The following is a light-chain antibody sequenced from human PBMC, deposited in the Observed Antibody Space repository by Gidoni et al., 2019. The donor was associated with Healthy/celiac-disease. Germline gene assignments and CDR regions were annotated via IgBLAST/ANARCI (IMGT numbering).Light chain of an antibody. V-gene: IGLV2-14*03. J-gene: IGLJ1*01. CDR3: SSYTSSSTFYV. Sequence: QSALTQPAYVAGSPGQSITISCTGTSSDVGGYNYVSWYHQHPGKAPKLMIYDVSNRPSGVSNRFSGSKSGNTASLTISGLQAEDEADYYCSSYTSSSTFYVFGTGTKVTVL. CDR1: SSDVGGYNY. CDR2: DVS.